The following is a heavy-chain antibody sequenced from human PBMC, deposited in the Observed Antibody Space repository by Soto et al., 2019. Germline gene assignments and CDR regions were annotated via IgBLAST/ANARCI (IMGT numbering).Heavy chain of an antibody. CDR2: ISAYNGNT. J-gene: IGHJ4*02. Sequence: ASVKVSCKASGYTFTSYGISWVRQAPGQGLEWMGWISAYNGNTNYAQKLQGRVTMTTDTSPSTAYMELRSLRSDDTAVYYCARGPLSVCSSTSCYTHSDYWGQGTLVTVSS. V-gene: IGHV1-18*01. D-gene: IGHD2-2*02. CDR3: ARGPLSVCSSTSCYTHSDY. CDR1: GYTFTSYG.